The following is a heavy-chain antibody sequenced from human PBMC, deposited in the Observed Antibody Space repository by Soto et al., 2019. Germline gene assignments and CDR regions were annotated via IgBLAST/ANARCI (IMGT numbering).Heavy chain of an antibody. Sequence: EVQLVESGGGLVQPGGSLRLSCAASGFTFSTYDMHWVRQALGKGLEWVSFISSSSSTVNYADSVKGRFTISRDNAQNSLYLQMNSLRDDDTAMYYCVKGGWGDFWGQGTLVTVSS. V-gene: IGHV3-48*02. D-gene: IGHD3-16*01. CDR3: VKGGWGDF. CDR2: ISSSSSTV. CDR1: GFTFSTYD. J-gene: IGHJ4*02.